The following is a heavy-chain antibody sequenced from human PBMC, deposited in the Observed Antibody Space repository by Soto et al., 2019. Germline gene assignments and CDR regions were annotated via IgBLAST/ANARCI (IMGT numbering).Heavy chain of an antibody. V-gene: IGHV1-69*12. J-gene: IGHJ4*02. D-gene: IGHD5-12*01. Sequence: QVQLVQSGAEVRQPASSVKVYCKTSEGTFSSYAISWVRQAPGQGLEWMGGIVPIVDTSTYAQKFQGRVTITADESTSTVYMELSSLRSDDTAVYYCVRVVAIPGYPDNWGQGTLVTVSS. CDR3: VRVVAIPGYPDN. CDR1: EGTFSSYA. CDR2: IVPIVDTS.